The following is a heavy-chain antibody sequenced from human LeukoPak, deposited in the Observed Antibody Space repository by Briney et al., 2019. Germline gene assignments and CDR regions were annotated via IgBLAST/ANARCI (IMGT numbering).Heavy chain of an antibody. D-gene: IGHD3-3*01. CDR3: ARGLTYYDFWSGYSQQPWFDP. J-gene: IGHJ5*02. CDR1: GGSFSGYY. CDR2: INHSGST. Sequence: PSETLSLTCAVYGGSFSGYYWSWIRQPPGKGLEWIGEINHSGSTNYNPSLKSRVTISVDTSKNQFSLKLSSVTAADTAVYYCARGLTYYDFWSGYSQQPWFDPWGQGTLVTVSS. V-gene: IGHV4-34*01.